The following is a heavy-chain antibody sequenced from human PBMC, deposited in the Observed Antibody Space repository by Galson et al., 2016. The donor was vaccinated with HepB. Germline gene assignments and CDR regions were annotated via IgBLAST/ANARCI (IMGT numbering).Heavy chain of an antibody. CDR1: GFTFSSFW. V-gene: IGHV3-74*01. Sequence: SLRLSCAASGFTFSSFWMHWVRQAPGKGLVWVSRINSDGSYANYADSVKGRFTISRDNAKNTVHLQMNSLRAEDTAVYYCVRDFRVADFWGQGMLVTVSS. CDR3: VRDFRVADF. J-gene: IGHJ4*02. D-gene: IGHD3-10*01. CDR2: INSDGSYA.